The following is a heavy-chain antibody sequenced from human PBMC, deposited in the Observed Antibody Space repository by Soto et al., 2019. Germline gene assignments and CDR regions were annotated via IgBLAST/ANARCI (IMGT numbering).Heavy chain of an antibody. V-gene: IGHV3-11*05. J-gene: IGHJ4*02. CDR2: ISSSSSYT. Sequence: QVQLVESGGGLVKPGGSLRLSCAASGFTFSDYYMSWIRQAPGKGLEWVSYISSSSSYTNYADSVKGRFTISRDNAKNSLYLQMNSLRAEDTAVYYCARLEQVTGRSILWFGESHFDYWGQGTLVTVSS. CDR1: GFTFSDYY. CDR3: ARLEQVTGRSILWFGESHFDY. D-gene: IGHD3-10*01.